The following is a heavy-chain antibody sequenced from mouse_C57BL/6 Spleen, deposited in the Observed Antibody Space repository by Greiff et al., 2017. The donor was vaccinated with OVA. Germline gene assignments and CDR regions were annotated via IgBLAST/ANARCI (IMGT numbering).Heavy chain of an antibody. D-gene: IGHD2-4*01. CDR2: IDPSDSET. CDR3: ARTYSDYDGYAMDY. V-gene: IGHV1-52*01. J-gene: IGHJ4*01. CDR1: GYTFTSYW. Sequence: QVQLQQPGAELVRPGSSVKLSCKASGYTFTSYWMHWVKQRPIQGLEWIGNIDPSDSETHYNQKFKDKATLTVDKSSSTTYMQLSSLTSEDSAVYSCARTYSDYDGYAMDYWGQGTSVTVSS.